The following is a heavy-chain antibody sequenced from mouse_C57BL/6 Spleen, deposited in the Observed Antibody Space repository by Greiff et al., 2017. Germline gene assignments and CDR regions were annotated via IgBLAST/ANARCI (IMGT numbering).Heavy chain of an antibody. V-gene: IGHV1-76*01. CDR1: GYTFTDYY. J-gene: IGHJ1*03. CDR2: IYPGSGNT. Sequence: VKLMESGAELVRPGASVKLSCKASGYTFTDYYINWVKQRPGQGLEWIARIYPGSGNTYYNEKFKGKATLTAEKSSSTAYMQLSSLTSEDSAVYFCARAGGKGWYFDVWGTGTTVTVSS. D-gene: IGHD2-1*01. CDR3: ARAGGKGWYFDV.